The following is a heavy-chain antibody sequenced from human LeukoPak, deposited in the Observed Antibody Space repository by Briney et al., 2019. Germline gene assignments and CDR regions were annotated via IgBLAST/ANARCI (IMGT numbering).Heavy chain of an antibody. CDR3: ARGILVTVYATFDH. V-gene: IGHV4-34*12. CDR2: IIHTGRT. Sequence: PSETLSLTCGVYGGSFSPYYWTWIRQSPGKGLEWIGEIIHTGRTNYNPSLKGRVSISVDTSKNQFSLNLNSVTAADTAVYYCARGILVTVYATFDHWGQGTLVTVSS. D-gene: IGHD2-8*01. CDR1: GGSFSPYY. J-gene: IGHJ4*02.